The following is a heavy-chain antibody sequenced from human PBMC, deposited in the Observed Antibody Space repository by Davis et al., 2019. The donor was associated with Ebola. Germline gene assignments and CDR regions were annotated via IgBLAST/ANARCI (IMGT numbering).Heavy chain of an antibody. Sequence: AASVKVSCKASGGTFSSYAISWVRQAPGQGLEWMGGIIPIFGTANYAQKFQGRVTITADKSTSTAYMELSSLRSEDTAVYYCARGAKLELLCWFDPWGQGTLVTVSS. CDR3: ARGAKLELLCWFDP. J-gene: IGHJ5*02. V-gene: IGHV1-69*06. D-gene: IGHD1-7*01. CDR1: GGTFSSYA. CDR2: IIPIFGTA.